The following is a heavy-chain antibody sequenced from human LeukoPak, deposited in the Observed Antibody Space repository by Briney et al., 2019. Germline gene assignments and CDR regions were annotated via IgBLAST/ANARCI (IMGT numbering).Heavy chain of an antibody. CDR3: AKGSDCSSTSCYFMGTYYYYYYGMDV. V-gene: IGHV3-23*01. D-gene: IGHD2-2*01. CDR1: GFTFSSYA. J-gene: IGHJ6*02. CDR2: ISGSGGST. Sequence: GGSLRLSCAASGFTFSSYAMSWVRQAPGKGLEWVSAISGSGGSTYYADSVKGRFTISRDNSKNTLYLQMNSLRAEDTAVYYCAKGSDCSSTSCYFMGTYYYYYYGMDVWGQGTTVTVSS.